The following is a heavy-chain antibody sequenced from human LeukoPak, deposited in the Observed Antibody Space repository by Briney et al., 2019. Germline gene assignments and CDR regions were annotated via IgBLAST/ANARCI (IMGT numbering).Heavy chain of an antibody. CDR3: AREDSSSRDGIYYFDY. CDR2: IIPIFGTA. V-gene: IGHV1-69*05. D-gene: IGHD6-13*01. Sequence: ASVKVSCKASGGTFSSYAISWVRQAPGQGLEWMGGIIPIFGTANYAQKFQGRVTITTDESTSTAYMELSSLRSEDTAVYYCAREDSSSRDGIYYFDYWGQGTLVTVSS. J-gene: IGHJ4*02. CDR1: GGTFSSYA.